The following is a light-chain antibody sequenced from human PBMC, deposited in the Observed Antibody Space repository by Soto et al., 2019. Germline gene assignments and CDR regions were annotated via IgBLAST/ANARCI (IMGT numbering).Light chain of an antibody. V-gene: IGKV1-5*01. J-gene: IGKJ1*01. Sequence: DIQMTQSPSALSASIGDRVTITCRASQNIDTSLAWYQQKPGKPPKSLIFDASNLESGVSSRLRGSGSGTEFTLTIDNLQPDDSGSYYCQHYKSFSPWTFGQGTKVEIK. CDR2: DAS. CDR1: QNIDTS. CDR3: QHYKSFSPWT.